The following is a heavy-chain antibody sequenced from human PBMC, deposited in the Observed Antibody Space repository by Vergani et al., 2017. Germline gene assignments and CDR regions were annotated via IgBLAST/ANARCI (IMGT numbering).Heavy chain of an antibody. V-gene: IGHV1-69*01. Sequence: QVQLVQSGAEVKKPGSSVKVSCKASGGTFSSYAISWVRQAPGQGLEWMGGIIPIFGTANYAQKFQGRVTITADESTSTAYMELSSLRSEDTAVYYCAGPSRVVVPAALYYYMDVWGKGTTVTVSS. J-gene: IGHJ6*03. CDR1: GGTFSSYA. D-gene: IGHD2-2*01. CDR3: AGPSRVVVPAALYYYMDV. CDR2: IIPIFGTA.